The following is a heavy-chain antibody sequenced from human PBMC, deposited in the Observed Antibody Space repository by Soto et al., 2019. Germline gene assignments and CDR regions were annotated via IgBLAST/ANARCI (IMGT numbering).Heavy chain of an antibody. CDR2: IYYSGST. CDR1: GGSISSSSYY. D-gene: IGHD6-6*01. V-gene: IGHV4-39*01. J-gene: IGHJ5*02. Sequence: QLQLQESGPGLVKPSETLSLTCTVSGGSISSSSYYWGWIRQPPGKGLEWIGSIYYSGSTYYNPSLKRRVTISVDTSQTPFSLKLSSVTAADTGVYYCAAARSWFDPWGQGTLVTVSS. CDR3: AAARSWFDP.